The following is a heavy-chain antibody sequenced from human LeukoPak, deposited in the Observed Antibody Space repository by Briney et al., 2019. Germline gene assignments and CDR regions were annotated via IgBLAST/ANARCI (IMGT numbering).Heavy chain of an antibody. CDR3: AKARGEQNGGSNY. CDR1: GFTFSSYS. Sequence: PGGSLRLSCAASGFTFSSYSMNWVRLAPGKGLEWVSYITNSGNSKSYADSVKGRFTISRDNSKNTLYLQMNSLRAEDTAVYYCAKARGEQNGGSNYRGQGTQVIVSS. V-gene: IGHV3-48*01. J-gene: IGHJ4*02. CDR2: ITNSGNSK. D-gene: IGHD2-15*01.